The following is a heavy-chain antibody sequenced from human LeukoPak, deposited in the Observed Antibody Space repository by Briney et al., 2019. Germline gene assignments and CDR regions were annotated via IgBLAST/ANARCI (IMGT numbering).Heavy chain of an antibody. J-gene: IGHJ4*02. CDR1: GFTFSNYG. CDR2: ISYDGSNK. Sequence: PGGSLRLSCAASGFTFSNYGLQWVRQAPGKGLEWVAVISYDGSNKYYADSVKGRFTISRDNSKNTLYLQMNSLRAEDTAVYYCASAHHYYGSGSYFDYWGRGTLVTVSS. D-gene: IGHD3-10*01. CDR3: ASAHHYYGSGSYFDY. V-gene: IGHV3-30*03.